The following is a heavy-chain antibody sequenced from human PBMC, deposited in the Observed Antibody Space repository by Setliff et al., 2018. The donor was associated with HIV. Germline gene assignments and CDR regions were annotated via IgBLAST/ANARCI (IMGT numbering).Heavy chain of an antibody. CDR2: IYYSGST. V-gene: IGHV4-39*07. D-gene: IGHD1-1*01. Sequence: SETLSLTCTVCGGCISSSSFYWGWIRQPPGKGLEWIGSIYYSGSTYYNPSLKSRVTISVDTSKNQFSLKLSSVTAADTAVFYCARGQPRSAFDIWGQGTMVTVSS. CDR1: GGCISSSSFY. J-gene: IGHJ3*02. CDR3: ARGQPRSAFDI.